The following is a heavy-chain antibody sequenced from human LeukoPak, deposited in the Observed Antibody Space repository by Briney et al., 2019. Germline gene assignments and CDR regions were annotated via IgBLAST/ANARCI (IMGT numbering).Heavy chain of an antibody. CDR1: GFTVSSNY. D-gene: IGHD3-22*01. CDR2: IYSGGST. CDR3: VAFSGYSYYFDY. Sequence: GGSLRLSCAASGFTVSSNYMSWVRQAPGKGLEWVSIIYSGGSTYYADSVKGRFTISRDNSKNTLYLQMNSLKAEDTAVYYCVAFSGYSYYFDYWGQGTLVTVSS. V-gene: IGHV3-53*01. J-gene: IGHJ4*02.